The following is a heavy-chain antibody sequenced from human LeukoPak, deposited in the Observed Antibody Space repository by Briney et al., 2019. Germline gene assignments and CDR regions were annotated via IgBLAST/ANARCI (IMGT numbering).Heavy chain of an antibody. V-gene: IGHV3-23*01. J-gene: IGHJ4*02. D-gene: IGHD3-22*01. CDR1: GITLSNYG. Sequence: GGSLRLSCAVSGITLSNYGMSWVRQAPGKGLEWVAGISGSGGRTDYADSVKDRFTISRDNSKNTLYLQMNSLRAEDTAVYFCAKRGVVIRVILVGFHKEAYYFDSWGQGALVTVSS. CDR3: AKRGVVIRVILVGFHKEAYYFDS. CDR2: ISGSGGRT.